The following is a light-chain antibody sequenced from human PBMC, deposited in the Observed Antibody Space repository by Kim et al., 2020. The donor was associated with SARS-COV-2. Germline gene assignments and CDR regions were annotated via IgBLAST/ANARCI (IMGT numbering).Light chain of an antibody. CDR3: CSYAGGYTQVA. CDR1: SSNIGSNT. Sequence: ELTQPPSASGTPGQRVTISCSGSSSNIGSNTVNWYQQLPGTAPKLLIYSNNQRPSGVPDRFSGSKSGTSASLAISGLQADDEADYYCCSYAGGYTQVAFGGGTQLTVL. CDR2: SNN. V-gene: IGLV1-44*01. J-gene: IGLJ2*01.